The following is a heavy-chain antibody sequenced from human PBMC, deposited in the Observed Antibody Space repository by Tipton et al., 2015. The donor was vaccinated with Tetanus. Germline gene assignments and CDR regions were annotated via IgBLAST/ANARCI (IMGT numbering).Heavy chain of an antibody. CDR3: ARDYFGSGSNYYFDY. CDR1: GGTFTNYA. D-gene: IGHD3-10*01. CDR2: ITPIFGTT. Sequence: QSGAEVKKPGSSVKVSCKASGGTFTNYALSWVRQAPGQGLEWVGGITPIFGTTNYAPKFQGRVIMTTDTSTLTAYMELRSLRSDDTAVYYCARDYFGSGSNYYFDYWGQGSQVSVSS. V-gene: IGHV1-69*05. J-gene: IGHJ4*02.